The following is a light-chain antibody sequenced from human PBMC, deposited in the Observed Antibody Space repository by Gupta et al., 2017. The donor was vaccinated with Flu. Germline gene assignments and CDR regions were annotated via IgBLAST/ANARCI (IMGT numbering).Light chain of an antibody. CDR2: DAS. J-gene: IGKJ5*01. CDR1: QDISNY. V-gene: IGKV1-33*01. CDR3: HQYDNHPPLSIT. Sequence: DIQMTQSPSSLSASVGDRVTITCQASQDISNYLNWYQQKPGKAPKLLIYDASNLETRVPSRFSGSGSGRDFTLTISSLQPEEIATYYCHQYDNHPPLSITFGQGTQLEIK.